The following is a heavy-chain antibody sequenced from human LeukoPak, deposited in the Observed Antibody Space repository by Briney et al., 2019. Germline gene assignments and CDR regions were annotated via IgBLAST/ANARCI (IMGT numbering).Heavy chain of an antibody. CDR1: GFRVSDRY. V-gene: IGHV3-23*01. D-gene: IGHD5-12*01. CDR2: ISGLGDST. CDR3: AKGPAEYSGYDYFEY. J-gene: IGHJ4*02. Sequence: GGSLRLSCAAFGFRVSDRYMNWVRQAPGKGLEWVSVISGLGDSTNYAESVKGRFTISRDNSKNTVYLLMNSLRGEDTAVYYCAKGPAEYSGYDYFEYWGQGTLVTVSS.